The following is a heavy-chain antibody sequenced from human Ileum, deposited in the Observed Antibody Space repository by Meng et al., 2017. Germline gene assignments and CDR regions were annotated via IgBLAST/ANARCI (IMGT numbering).Heavy chain of an antibody. J-gene: IGHJ4*02. CDR3: ARRTGEVDLLDY. Sequence: QLQLQESGPGLVKPSETLSVMCTVPGGSISSSSHCCDWIRQPPGKGLEWIGSICYSGNTYYNPSLKSRVSMSVDTSKKQISLKLNSVTAADTAVYYCARRTGEVDLLDYWGQGTLVTVSS. D-gene: IGHD7-27*01. V-gene: IGHV4-39*01. CDR1: GGSISSSSHC. CDR2: ICYSGNT.